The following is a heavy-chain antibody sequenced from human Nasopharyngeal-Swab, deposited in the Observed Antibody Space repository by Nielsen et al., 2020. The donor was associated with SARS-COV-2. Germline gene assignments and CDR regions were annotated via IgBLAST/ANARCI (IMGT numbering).Heavy chain of an antibody. Sequence: SETLSLTCTVSGVSISSYYWGWIRQPPGKGLEWIGSIYYSGSTYYNPSLKSRVTISVDTSKNQFSLKLSSVTAADTAVYYCARQGWFGELLRPFDYWGQGTLVTVSS. V-gene: IGHV4-39*01. D-gene: IGHD3-10*01. CDR1: GVSISSYY. CDR2: IYYSGST. J-gene: IGHJ4*02. CDR3: ARQGWFGELLRPFDY.